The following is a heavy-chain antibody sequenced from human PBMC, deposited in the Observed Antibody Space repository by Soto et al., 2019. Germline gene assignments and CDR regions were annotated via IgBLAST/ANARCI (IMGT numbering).Heavy chain of an antibody. CDR1: GFTFSSYW. D-gene: IGHD3-9*01. J-gene: IGHJ4*02. Sequence: GGSLRLSCAASGFTFSSYWMSWVRQAPGKGLEWVANIKQDGSEKYYVDSVKGRFTISRDNAKNSLYLQMNSLRAEDTAVYYCAREARTYYDILTGYYPYYFDYWGQGTLVTVSS. CDR2: IKQDGSEK. V-gene: IGHV3-7*01. CDR3: AREARTYYDILTGYYPYYFDY.